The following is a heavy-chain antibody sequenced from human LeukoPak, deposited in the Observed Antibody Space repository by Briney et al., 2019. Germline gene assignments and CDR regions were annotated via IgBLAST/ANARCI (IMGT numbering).Heavy chain of an antibody. J-gene: IGHJ4*02. D-gene: IGHD6-19*01. V-gene: IGHV4-39*07. CDR3: ARDSFSSGLARTIDY. Sequence: PSETLSLTCTVSGGSISSSSYYWGWIRQPPGKGLEWIGSIYYSGSTYYNPSLKSRVTISVDTSKNQFSLKLSSVTAADTAVYYCARDSFSSGLARTIDYWGQGTLVTVSS. CDR2: IYYSGST. CDR1: GGSISSSSYY.